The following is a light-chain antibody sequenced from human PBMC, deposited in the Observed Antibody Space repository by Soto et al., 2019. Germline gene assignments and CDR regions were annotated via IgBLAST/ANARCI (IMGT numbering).Light chain of an antibody. CDR2: GAS. CDR3: QQYNNSPLT. Sequence: EIVMTQSPATLSVSPGERATLSCRASQSVSSYLAWYQQKPGQAPRLLIYGASSRATGIPARFSGSGSGTEFTLTISSLQSEDFAVYYCQQYNNSPLTFGQGTRLEIK. V-gene: IGKV3-15*01. J-gene: IGKJ5*01. CDR1: QSVSSY.